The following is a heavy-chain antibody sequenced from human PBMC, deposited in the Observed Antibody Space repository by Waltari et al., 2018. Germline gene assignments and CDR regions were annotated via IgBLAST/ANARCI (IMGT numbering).Heavy chain of an antibody. Sequence: QVQLVQSGAEVKKPGASVKVSCKASGYTFNSYAMHWVRQAPGQRLEWMGWINAGNGNTKYSQEFQGRVTITRDTTASTAYMELSSLRSEDMAVYYCARERGIAARHFYYYYMDVWGKGTTVTVSS. D-gene: IGHD6-6*01. CDR2: INAGNGNT. CDR3: ARERGIAARHFYYYYMDV. J-gene: IGHJ6*03. CDR1: GYTFNSYA. V-gene: IGHV1-3*03.